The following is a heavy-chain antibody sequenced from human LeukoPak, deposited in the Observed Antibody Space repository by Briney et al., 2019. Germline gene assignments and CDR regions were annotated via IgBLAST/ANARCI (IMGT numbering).Heavy chain of an antibody. CDR1: GFTVSSNY. Sequence: GGSLRLSCAASGFTVSSNYMTWVRQAPGRGLEWVSVIYNGDNTNYADSVKGRFTISRDSSKNTLFLQMNSLRAEDTAVYYCARASQWLAFDYWGQGILVTVSS. J-gene: IGHJ4*02. D-gene: IGHD6-19*01. V-gene: IGHV3-66*01. CDR3: ARASQWLAFDY. CDR2: IYNGDNT.